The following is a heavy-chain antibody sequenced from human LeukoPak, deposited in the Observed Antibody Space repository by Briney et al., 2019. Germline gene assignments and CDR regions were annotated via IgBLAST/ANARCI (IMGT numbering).Heavy chain of an antibody. V-gene: IGHV4-59*01. D-gene: IGHD2-15*01. J-gene: IGHJ4*01. Sequence: SETLTLTCSVSTDSTNTYYWSWIRQSPGKGLEWIGHIYNSGSTDYNPSFKCRVTISIDMSKKERTLKLTSVTVADTAMYYCVRLRWELLAPYFHQWG. CDR1: TDSTNTYY. CDR2: IYNSGST. CDR3: VRLRWELLAPYFHQ.